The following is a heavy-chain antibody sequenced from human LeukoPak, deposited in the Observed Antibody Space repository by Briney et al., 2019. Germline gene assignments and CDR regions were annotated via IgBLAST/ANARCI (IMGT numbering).Heavy chain of an antibody. CDR1: GFTFDDYA. J-gene: IGHJ4*02. CDR2: ISWNSGSI. V-gene: IGHV3-9*01. D-gene: IGHD3-22*01. Sequence: GGSLRLSFAASGFTFDDYAMHWVRQAPGKGLEWVSGISWNSGSIGYADSVKGRFTISRDNAKDSLYLQMNSLRAEDTAVYYCARESRGYSYGTGGLTYDSSGYADYWGQGTLVTVSS. CDR3: ARESRGYSYGTGGLTYDSSGYADY.